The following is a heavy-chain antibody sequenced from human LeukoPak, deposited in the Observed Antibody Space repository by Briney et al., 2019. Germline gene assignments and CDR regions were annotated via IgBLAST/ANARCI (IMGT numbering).Heavy chain of an antibody. CDR1: GFTFSSYA. D-gene: IGHD2-15*01. V-gene: IGHV3-23*01. CDR2: ISGSGGST. J-gene: IGHJ4*02. CDR3: AKGLGGSPFDY. Sequence: GGSLRLSCAASGFTFSSYAMTWVRQAPGKGLEGVSAISGSGGSTYYADSVKGRFTISRDNSKNTLSLQMNSLRAEDTAVYYCAKGLGGSPFDYWGQGTLVTVSS.